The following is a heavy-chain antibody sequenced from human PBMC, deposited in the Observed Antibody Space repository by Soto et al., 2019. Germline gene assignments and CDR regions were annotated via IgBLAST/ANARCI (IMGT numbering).Heavy chain of an antibody. CDR3: VRSNPGGEWRRCDY. Sequence: EVQLVESGGGLVQPGGSLRLSCAASGFTFSDHYMDWVRQAPGKGLEWVARSRNKANSYTTEYAASVKGRFTISRDNSKNLLFLQMNSLKTEDTAVYYCVRSNPGGEWRRCDYWGQGTLVTVSS. D-gene: IGHD2-21*01. V-gene: IGHV3-72*01. CDR2: SRNKANSYTT. CDR1: GFTFSDHY. J-gene: IGHJ4*02.